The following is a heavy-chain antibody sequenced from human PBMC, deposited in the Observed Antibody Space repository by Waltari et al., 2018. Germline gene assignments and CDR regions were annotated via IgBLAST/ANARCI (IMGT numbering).Heavy chain of an antibody. CDR3: ARARAWGPKAFDV. Sequence: QVQLVQSEAEARKPGASVKVSCQASGYNFIDYYVHWVRQAPGQGLEGMGWVNPNSGGTMYLRKFEGWVTFSTDTSVNTAYMEVTRLKSDDTATYFCARARAWGPKAFDVWGQGTRLTVSS. J-gene: IGHJ3*01. D-gene: IGHD7-27*01. CDR1: GYNFIDYY. V-gene: IGHV1-2*04. CDR2: VNPNSGGT.